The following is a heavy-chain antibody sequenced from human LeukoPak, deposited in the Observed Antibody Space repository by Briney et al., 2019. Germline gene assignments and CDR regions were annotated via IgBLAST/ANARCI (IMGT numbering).Heavy chain of an antibody. V-gene: IGHV1-2*02. CDR2: INPNSGDT. J-gene: IGHJ5*02. D-gene: IGHD6-13*01. CDR1: GYTFTAYY. Sequence: ASVKVSYKASGYTFTAYYMQRVRQAPGQGLEWMGWINPNSGDTNYAQKFQDRVTMTRDTSINTAYMELSRLRSDDTAIYYCARDRSTVATAGTLYWFDPWGQGTLVTVSS. CDR3: ARDRSTVATAGTLYWFDP.